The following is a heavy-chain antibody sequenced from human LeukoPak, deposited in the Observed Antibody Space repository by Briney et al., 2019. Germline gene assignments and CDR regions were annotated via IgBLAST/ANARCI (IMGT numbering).Heavy chain of an antibody. CDR3: AKDGWNDIPDY. Sequence: PGGSLRLSCVASGFTFSSYAMNWVRQTPGKGLEWVSGIVGSGGITYYADSVKGRFTISRDNSKKTLYLQMNSLRAEDTAVYYCAKDGWNDIPDYWGQGTLVTVSS. CDR1: GFTFSSYA. J-gene: IGHJ4*02. V-gene: IGHV3-23*01. D-gene: IGHD1-1*01. CDR2: IVGSGGIT.